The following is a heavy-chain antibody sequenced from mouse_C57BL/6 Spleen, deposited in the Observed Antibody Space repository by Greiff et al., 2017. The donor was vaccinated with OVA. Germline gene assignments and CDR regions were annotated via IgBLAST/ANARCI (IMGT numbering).Heavy chain of an antibody. Sequence: EVKLVESGGGLVQPKGSLKLSCAASGFSFNTYAMNWVRQAPGKGLEWVARIRRKSNNYATYYADSVKDRFTISRAASETMLDLQMDNLNTEDTAMYYCVREGVALDYWGQGTSLTVSS. V-gene: IGHV10-1*01. CDR3: VREGVALDY. CDR2: IRRKSNNYAT. J-gene: IGHJ2*02. CDR1: GFSFNTYA. D-gene: IGHD1-3*01.